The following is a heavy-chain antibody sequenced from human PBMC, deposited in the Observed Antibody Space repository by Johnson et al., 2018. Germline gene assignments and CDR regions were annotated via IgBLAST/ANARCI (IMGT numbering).Heavy chain of an antibody. CDR2: SSGSGGST. CDR3: AKMGGDYVSYYYYYMDV. D-gene: IGHD4-17*01. J-gene: IGHJ6*03. Sequence: EVQLVESGGGLVQXGGSXRLXCAASGFTFSSYAMAWVRQAQGKGLEWVSVSSGSGGSTYYADSVKGRFTLSRDNSKNPLYLQMNSPRADDTAVYYCAKMGGDYVSYYYYYMDVWGRGTTVTVSS. V-gene: IGHV3-23*04. CDR1: GFTFSSYA.